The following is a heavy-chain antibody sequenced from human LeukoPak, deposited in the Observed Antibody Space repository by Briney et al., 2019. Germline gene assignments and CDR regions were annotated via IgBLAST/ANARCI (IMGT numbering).Heavy chain of an antibody. CDR1: GNSFGDYY. J-gene: IGHJ6*03. Sequence: SETLSLTCTVSGNSFGDYYWSWIRQPAGKGLEWIGRIYTSGSTTYNPSLKSRVTMSVDTSKSQFSLNLMSVTAADTAVYYCARTTEAHSWRTRYYDYYMDVWGKGTTVTVSS. D-gene: IGHD6-13*01. V-gene: IGHV4-4*07. CDR2: IYTSGST. CDR3: ARTTEAHSWRTRYYDYYMDV.